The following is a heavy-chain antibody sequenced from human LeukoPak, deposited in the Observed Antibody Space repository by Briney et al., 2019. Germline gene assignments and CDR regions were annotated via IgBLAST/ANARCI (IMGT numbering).Heavy chain of an antibody. CDR2: ISAYNGNT. CDR3: ARVGIAARPLTYYYYYYMDV. CDR1: GYTFTSYG. Sequence: ASVKVSCKASGYTFTSYGISWVRQAPGQGLEWMGWISAYNGNTNYAQKLQGRVTMTTDTSTSTAYMDLSSLRSEDTAVYYCARVGIAARPLTYYYYYYMDVWGKGTTGSVSS. V-gene: IGHV1-18*01. J-gene: IGHJ6*03. D-gene: IGHD6-6*01.